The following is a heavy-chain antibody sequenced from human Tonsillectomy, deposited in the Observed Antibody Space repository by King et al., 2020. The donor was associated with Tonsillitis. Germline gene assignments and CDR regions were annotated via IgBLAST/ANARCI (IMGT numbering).Heavy chain of an antibody. CDR1: GYTFTSYY. CDR2: INPSSGTT. V-gene: IGHV1-46*01. Sequence: VQLVESGAEVKKPGASVKVSCKASGYTFTSYYIHWVRQAPGQGLEWMGMINPSSGTTNYAQKFQGRVTMSRDTSTSTVARELSSLRSGDTAVYYCARGYVILTQNWFDPWGQGTLVTVSS. J-gene: IGHJ5*02. D-gene: IGHD3-9*01. CDR3: ARGYVILTQNWFDP.